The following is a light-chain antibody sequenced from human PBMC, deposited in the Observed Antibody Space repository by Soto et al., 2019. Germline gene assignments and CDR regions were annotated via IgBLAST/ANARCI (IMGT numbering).Light chain of an antibody. CDR1: SSDVDVYNY. CDR2: EVS. Sequence: QSVLTQPASMSGSPGQSITVSCTGTSSDVDVYNYVSWYQQHPGKAPKLIIYEVSYRPSGVSSRFSGSKSGNTASLTISGLQTEEEADYYCSSYSSRSTRVFGGGTQLTVL. V-gene: IGLV2-14*01. J-gene: IGLJ3*02. CDR3: SSYSSRSTRV.